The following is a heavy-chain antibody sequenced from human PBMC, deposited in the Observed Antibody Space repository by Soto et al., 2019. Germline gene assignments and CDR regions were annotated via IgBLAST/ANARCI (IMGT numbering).Heavy chain of an antibody. CDR3: ARAQLRSSFDGMDV. J-gene: IGHJ6*02. CDR1: GGSISSGGNY. V-gene: IGHV4-31*03. D-gene: IGHD1-1*01. Sequence: QVQLQESGPGLVKPSQTLSLICTVSGGSISSGGNYWSWIRQHPGKGLEWIGYIYYTGSTYYNPSLKKRITISVDTSKNQFSLNLSSMTAADTAMYYCARAQLRSSFDGMDVWGQGTTVTVSS. CDR2: IYYTGST.